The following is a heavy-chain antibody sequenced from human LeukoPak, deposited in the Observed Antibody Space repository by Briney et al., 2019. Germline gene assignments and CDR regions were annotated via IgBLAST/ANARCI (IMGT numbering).Heavy chain of an antibody. Sequence: GATLRRCCAVAGFTCSSYAMSRVRQAPGKGLEWVSAISGSGGSTYYADSVKGRFTISRDNSKNTLYLQMNSLRAEDTAVYYCAKDVDYWGQGSLVTVSS. CDR1: GFTCSSYA. CDR2: ISGSGGST. V-gene: IGHV3-23*01. CDR3: AKDVDY. J-gene: IGHJ4*02.